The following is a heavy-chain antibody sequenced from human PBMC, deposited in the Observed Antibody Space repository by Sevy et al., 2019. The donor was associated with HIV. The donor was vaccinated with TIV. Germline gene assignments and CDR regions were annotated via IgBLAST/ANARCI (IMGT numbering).Heavy chain of an antibody. CDR3: ARSRGWRDCFDI. V-gene: IGHV3-7*01. CDR2: INQDGSEK. Sequence: GGSLRLSCAASGFTFSTYWMTWVRQAPGKGLEWVANINQDGSEKYYVDSVKGRFNISRDNAKNSLYLQMNSLRAEDTAVYYCARSRGWRDCFDIWRQGTMVTVSS. D-gene: IGHD3-10*01. J-gene: IGHJ3*02. CDR1: GFTFSTYW.